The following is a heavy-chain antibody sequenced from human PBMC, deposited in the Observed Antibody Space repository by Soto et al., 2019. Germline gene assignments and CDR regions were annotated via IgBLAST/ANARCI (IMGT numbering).Heavy chain of an antibody. Sequence: SAATLGNPAQSLRLNCTFSGFSLSTSGMCVSWVRQPPGKALEWLARIDWDDDKYYSTSLKTRLTISKDTSKNQVVLTMTNMDPVDTATYYCARIPSAGLSGMDVWGQGTTVTVSS. CDR3: ARIPSAGLSGMDV. D-gene: IGHD3-16*01. CDR1: GFSLSTSGMC. V-gene: IGHV2-70*11. J-gene: IGHJ6*02. CDR2: IDWDDDK.